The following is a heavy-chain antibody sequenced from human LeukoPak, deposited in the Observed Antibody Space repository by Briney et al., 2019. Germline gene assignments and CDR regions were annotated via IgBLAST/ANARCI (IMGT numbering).Heavy chain of an antibody. D-gene: IGHD1-14*01. CDR3: ARHDNYPGFGRGFDP. CDR2: MYHSGTT. V-gene: IGHV4-59*08. CDR1: GDSMSGYY. Sequence: SSETLSLTCSVSGDSMSGYYWSWIRQPPGKGLEWIGYMYHSGTTNYNPSLKSRVTISADTSKNHFSLKLYSVTAADTAVYYCARHDNYPGFGRGFDPWGQGFLVTVTS. J-gene: IGHJ5*02.